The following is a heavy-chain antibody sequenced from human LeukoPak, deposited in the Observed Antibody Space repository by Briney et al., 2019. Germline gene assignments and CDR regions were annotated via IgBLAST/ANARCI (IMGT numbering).Heavy chain of an antibody. CDR2: IYYSGST. D-gene: IGHD3-3*01. V-gene: IGHV4-39*01. CDR3: ARPGYDFWSGFYYYYMGV. J-gene: IGHJ6*03. Sequence: SETLSLTCTVSGGSISSSSYYWGWIRQPPGKGLEWIGSIYYSGSTYYNPSLKSRVTISVDTSKNQSSLKLSSVTAADTAVYYCARPGYDFWSGFYYYYMGVWGKGTTVTVSS. CDR1: GGSISSSSYY.